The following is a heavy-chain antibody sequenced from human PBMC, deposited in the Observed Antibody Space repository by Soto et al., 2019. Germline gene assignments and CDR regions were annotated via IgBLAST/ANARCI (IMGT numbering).Heavy chain of an antibody. Sequence: SETLSLTCAVYGGSFSGYSWSWIRQPPGKGLEWIGYIYQSGSTYYNPSLKSRVTISVDRSRNQFSLKLSSVTAADTAVYFCATQSYSNSGAYYYYAMDVWGQGTTVTVSS. CDR1: GGSFSGYS. J-gene: IGHJ6*02. CDR3: ATQSYSNSGAYYYYAMDV. V-gene: IGHV4-30-2*01. CDR2: IYQSGST. D-gene: IGHD4-4*01.